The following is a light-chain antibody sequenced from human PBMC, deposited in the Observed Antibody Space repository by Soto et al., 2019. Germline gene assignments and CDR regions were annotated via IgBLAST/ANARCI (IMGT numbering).Light chain of an antibody. CDR3: SSYTSGSTFYV. CDR1: SSDIGGYNY. Sequence: QPALTQPASVSGAPLQSITLSCTATSSDIGGYNYVSWFQQHPGKAPKLMISDVSNRPSGVSNRFSGSKSGNTASLTISGLQAEDEADYYCSSYTSGSTFYVFGTGTKVTVL. V-gene: IGLV2-14*01. J-gene: IGLJ1*01. CDR2: DVS.